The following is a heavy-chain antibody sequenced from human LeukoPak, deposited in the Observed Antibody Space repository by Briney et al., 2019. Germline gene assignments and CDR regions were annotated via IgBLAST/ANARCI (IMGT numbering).Heavy chain of an antibody. CDR3: ARETAAAGGFDY. CDR1: GGSISSYY. V-gene: IGHV4-59*12. D-gene: IGHD6-13*01. CDR2: TYYSGST. Sequence: RPSETLSLTCTVSGGSISSYYWSWIRQPPGKGLEWIGYTYYSGSTNYNPSLKSRVTISVDTSKNQFSLKLSSVTAADTAVYYCARETAAAGGFDYWGQGTLVTVSS. J-gene: IGHJ4*02.